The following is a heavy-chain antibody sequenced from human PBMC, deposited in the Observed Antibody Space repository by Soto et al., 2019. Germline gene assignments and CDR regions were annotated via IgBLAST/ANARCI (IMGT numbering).Heavy chain of an antibody. J-gene: IGHJ4*02. CDR1: SGSISSSNW. D-gene: IGHD4-17*01. CDR3: ARVGTGYGDYGGNYFDY. CDR2: IYHSGST. V-gene: IGHV4-4*02. Sequence: SETLSLTCAVSSGSISSSNWWSWVRQPPGKGLEWIGEIYHSGSTNYNPSLKSRVTISVDKSKNQFSLKLSSVTAADTAVYYCARVGTGYGDYGGNYFDYWGQGTLVTVSS.